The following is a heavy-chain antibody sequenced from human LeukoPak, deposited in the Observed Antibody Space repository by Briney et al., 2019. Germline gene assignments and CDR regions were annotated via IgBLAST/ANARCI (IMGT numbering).Heavy chain of an antibody. CDR3: ARDSAVAGRHFDY. Sequence: GGSLRLSCAASGFTFDDYAMHWVRQAPGKGLEWVSGINWNSDIIDYADSVKGRFTISRDNAKNSLYLQMNSLRAEDTALYYCARDSAVAGRHFDYWGQGTLVTVSS. CDR1: GFTFDDYA. V-gene: IGHV3-9*01. CDR2: INWNSDII. J-gene: IGHJ4*02. D-gene: IGHD6-19*01.